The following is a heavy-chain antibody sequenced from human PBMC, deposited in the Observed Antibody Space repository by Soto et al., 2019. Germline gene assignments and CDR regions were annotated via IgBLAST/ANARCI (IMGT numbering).Heavy chain of an antibody. V-gene: IGHV4-34*01. CDR2: INHSGST. Sequence: ETLSLTCAVYGGSFSGYYWSWIRQPPGKGPEWIGEINHSGSTNYNPSLKSRVTISVDTSKNQFSLKLSSVTAADTAVYYCARGDSVVVVADETKKRAFDIWGQGTMVTVSS. J-gene: IGHJ3*02. D-gene: IGHD2-15*01. CDR3: ARGDSVVVVADETKKRAFDI. CDR1: GGSFSGYY.